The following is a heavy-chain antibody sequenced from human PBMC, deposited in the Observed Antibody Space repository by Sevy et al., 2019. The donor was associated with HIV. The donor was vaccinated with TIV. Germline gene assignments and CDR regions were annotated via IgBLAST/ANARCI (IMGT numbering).Heavy chain of an antibody. D-gene: IGHD3-22*01. J-gene: IGHJ4*02. Sequence: GGSLRLSCAASGFSFSDSAINWVRQASGKGPEWVGRLRRKANGDATAYAASVNGMFSISRDDEKNTAYLQMNSLKTEDTAVYYCTGDSSGTSGYYFEYWGQGTRVTVSS. CDR3: TGDSSGTSGYYFEY. CDR1: GFSFSDSA. CDR2: LRRKANGDAT. V-gene: IGHV3-73*01.